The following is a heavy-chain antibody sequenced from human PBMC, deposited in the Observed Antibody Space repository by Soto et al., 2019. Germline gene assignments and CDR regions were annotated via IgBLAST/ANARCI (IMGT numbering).Heavy chain of an antibody. V-gene: IGHV4-39*01. CDR1: GGSVTNSSYY. Sequence: PSETLSLTCTVSGGSVTNSSYYWGWIRQSPGKGLEWIGSVYYRGRSYSKSSVKSRINISADPSKNQVSLTLTSVTAADTAVYYCARQGSYWGQGALVTVSS. J-gene: IGHJ4*02. CDR2: VYYRGRS. CDR3: ARQGSY.